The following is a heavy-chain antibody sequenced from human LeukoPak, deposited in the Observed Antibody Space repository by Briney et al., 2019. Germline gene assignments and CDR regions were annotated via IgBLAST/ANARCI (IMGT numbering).Heavy chain of an antibody. CDR1: GYRFTRYW. CDR3: ARRDYGATSAAFDI. J-gene: IGHJ3*02. D-gene: IGHD4-23*01. CDR2: IDPSDSYT. Sequence: GESLRISCKGSGYRFTRYWISWVRQMPGKGLEWMGKIDPSDSYTNYSPSFQGHVTISADKSINIAYLQWSSLKASDTAMYYCARRDYGATSAAFDIWGQGTMVTVSS. V-gene: IGHV5-10-1*01.